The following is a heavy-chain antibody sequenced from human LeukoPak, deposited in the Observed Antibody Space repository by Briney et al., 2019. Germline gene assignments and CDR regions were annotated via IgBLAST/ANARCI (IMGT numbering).Heavy chain of an antibody. CDR2: INPSGGST. V-gene: IGHV1-46*01. CDR1: GYTFTSYY. Sequence: ASVKVSCKASGYTFTSYYMHWVRQAPGQELEWMGIINPSGGSTSYAQRFQGRVTMTRDMSTGTVYTELSSLRSEDTAVYYCARDFSKGLDYWGQGTLVTVSS. J-gene: IGHJ4*02. CDR3: ARDFSKGLDY.